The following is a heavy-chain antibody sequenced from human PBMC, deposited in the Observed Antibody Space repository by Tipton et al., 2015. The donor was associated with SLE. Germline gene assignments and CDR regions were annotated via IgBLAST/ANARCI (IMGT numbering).Heavy chain of an antibody. CDR3: ARAKGIATRDDAFDI. Sequence: TLSLTCTVSGGSISSYYWGWIRQPPGKGLEWIGSIYYSGSTYYNPSLKSRVTISVDTSKNQFSLKLSSVTAADTAVYYCARAKGIATRDDAFDIWGQGTMVTVSS. CDR2: IYYSGST. J-gene: IGHJ3*02. D-gene: IGHD6-6*01. V-gene: IGHV4-39*07. CDR1: GGSISSYY.